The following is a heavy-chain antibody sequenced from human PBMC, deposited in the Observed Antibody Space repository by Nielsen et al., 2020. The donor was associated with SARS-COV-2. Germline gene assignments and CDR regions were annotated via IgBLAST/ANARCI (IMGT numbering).Heavy chain of an antibody. J-gene: IGHJ4*02. CDR1: GYTFTNFA. CDR3: ARDDVVVPGGADH. D-gene: IGHD2-2*01. CDR2: ISGYRGDT. V-gene: IGHV1-18*04. Sequence: ASVKVSCKASGYTFTNFAISWLRQVPGEGLEWMGWISGYRGDTIYAQKFQDRVTMTTDTSTTTAYMELRGLTSDDTAVYYCARDDVVVPGGADHWGQGVLVTVS.